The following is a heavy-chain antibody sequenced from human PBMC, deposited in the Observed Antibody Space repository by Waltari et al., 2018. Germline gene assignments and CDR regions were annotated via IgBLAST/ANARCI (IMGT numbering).Heavy chain of an antibody. CDR1: GFTFSRYS. Sequence: EVQLVESGGGLVKPGGSLRLSCAASGFTFSRYSMNWVRQAPGKGLEWVSSISSSSSYIYYADSVKGRFTISRDNAKNSLYLQMNSLRAEDTAVYYCASAVVVAASYWGQGTLVTVSS. V-gene: IGHV3-21*01. D-gene: IGHD2-15*01. J-gene: IGHJ4*02. CDR3: ASAVVVAASY. CDR2: ISSSSSYI.